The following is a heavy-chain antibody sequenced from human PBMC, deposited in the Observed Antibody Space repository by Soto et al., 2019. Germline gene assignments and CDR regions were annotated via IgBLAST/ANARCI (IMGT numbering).Heavy chain of an antibody. Sequence: PGGSLRLSCAASGFTFSSYSMNWVRQAPGKGLEWVSFISSSSSYIYYADSVKGRFTISRDNAKNSLYLQMNSLRAEDTAVYYCARDLHMTTVTTINYHDAFDIWGQGTMVTVSS. V-gene: IGHV3-21*01. D-gene: IGHD4-17*01. CDR2: ISSSSSYI. CDR3: ARDLHMTTVTTINYHDAFDI. CDR1: GFTFSSYS. J-gene: IGHJ3*02.